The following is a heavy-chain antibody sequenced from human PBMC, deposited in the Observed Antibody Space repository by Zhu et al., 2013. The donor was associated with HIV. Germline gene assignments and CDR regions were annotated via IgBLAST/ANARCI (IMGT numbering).Heavy chain of an antibody. D-gene: IGHD6-19*01. CDR3: ARDFDSSGWYRSYYGMDV. V-gene: IGHV1-8*01. CDR1: GYTFTSYD. CDR2: MNPNSGNT. J-gene: IGHJ6*02. Sequence: QVQLVQSGAEVKKPGASVKVSCKASGYTFTSYDINWVRQATGQGLEWMGWMNPNSGNTGYAQKFQGRVTMTRNTSISTAYMELSSLRSEDTAVYYCARDFDSSGWYRSYYGMDVWGQETTVTVSS.